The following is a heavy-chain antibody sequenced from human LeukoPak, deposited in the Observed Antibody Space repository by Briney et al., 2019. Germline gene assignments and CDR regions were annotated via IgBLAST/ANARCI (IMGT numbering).Heavy chain of an antibody. CDR1: GFTFSSYS. V-gene: IGHV3-21*01. CDR2: ISSSSSYI. D-gene: IGHD1-26*01. J-gene: IGHJ4*02. Sequence: GGSLRLSCAASGFTFSSYSMNWVRQAPGKGLEWVSSISSSSSYIYYADSVKGRFTISRDNAKNSLYLQMNSLRAEDTAVYYCARYRSGSYSYFDYWGQGTLVTVSS. CDR3: ARYRSGSYSYFDY.